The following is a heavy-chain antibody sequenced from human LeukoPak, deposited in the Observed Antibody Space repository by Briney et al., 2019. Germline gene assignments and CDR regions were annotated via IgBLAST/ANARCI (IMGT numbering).Heavy chain of an antibody. V-gene: IGHV3-21*01. CDR3: ARDQGYLAFDI. CDR2: ISSSSSYI. Sequence: GGSLRLSCAASGFTFSTYGMHWVRQAPGKGLEWVSSISSSSSYIYYADSVKGRFTISRDNAKNSLYLQMNSLRAEDTAVYYCARDQGYLAFDIWGQGTMVTVSS. J-gene: IGHJ3*02. D-gene: IGHD2-15*01. CDR1: GFTFSTYG.